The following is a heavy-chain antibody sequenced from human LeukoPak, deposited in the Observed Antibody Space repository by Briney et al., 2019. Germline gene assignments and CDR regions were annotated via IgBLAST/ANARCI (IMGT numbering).Heavy chain of an antibody. J-gene: IGHJ4*02. V-gene: IGHV4-39*01. CDR2: IHYSGVT. Sequence: SETLSLTCTVSGDSMNRGSYFWGWIRQPPGKGLEWIGGIHYSGVTYYNPSLKSRVTISKDTSKSQFSLKLTSVTAADTAVYYCARLLGHAYWGQGILVAVSS. CDR3: ARLLGHAY. D-gene: IGHD2-8*02. CDR1: GDSMNRGSYF.